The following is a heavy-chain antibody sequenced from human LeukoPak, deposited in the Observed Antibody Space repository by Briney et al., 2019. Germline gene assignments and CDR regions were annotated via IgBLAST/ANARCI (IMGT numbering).Heavy chain of an antibody. D-gene: IGHD3-10*01. J-gene: IGHJ3*02. CDR1: GFIFRTYG. V-gene: IGHV3-33*01. CDR2: IWYDGSNK. CDR3: ARSVYGSGSGKGDAFDI. Sequence: GGSLRLSCAASGFIFRTYGMHWVRQAPGKGLEWVAVIWYDGSNKYYADSVKGRLTISRDNSKNTVDLQMNSLRAEDTAVHYCARSVYGSGSGKGDAFDIWGQGTLVTVSS.